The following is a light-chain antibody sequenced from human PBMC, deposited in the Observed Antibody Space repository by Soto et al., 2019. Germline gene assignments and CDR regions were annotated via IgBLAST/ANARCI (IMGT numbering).Light chain of an antibody. CDR3: QQYGGSPRT. J-gene: IGKJ2*01. CDR1: QSISNY. CDR2: AAS. Sequence: EIVLTQSPGTLSLSPGERATLSCRASQSISNYLAWYQQRPGQSPRLLIYAASSRATGVPDRFSGGGSATDFTLTVSRLEPEDFAVYYCQQYGGSPRTCGQGTKLEIK. V-gene: IGKV3-20*01.